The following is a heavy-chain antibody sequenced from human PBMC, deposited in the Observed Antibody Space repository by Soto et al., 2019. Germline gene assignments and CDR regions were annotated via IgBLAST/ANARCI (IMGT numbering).Heavy chain of an antibody. V-gene: IGHV3-48*02. CDR1: GHTFSKYS. D-gene: IGHD3-22*01. CDR2: ISSSSITI. J-gene: IGHJ4*02. CDR3: ARGSVDTVDSSGFYEY. Sequence: GPSPRVAGGASGHTFSKYSMTWVRQATLEGLEWLSYISSSSITIYYADSVRGRFTIFRDNAKNSLYLQMNILRDEDRAVYYCARGSVDTVDSSGFYEYWGQGTPVTVSS.